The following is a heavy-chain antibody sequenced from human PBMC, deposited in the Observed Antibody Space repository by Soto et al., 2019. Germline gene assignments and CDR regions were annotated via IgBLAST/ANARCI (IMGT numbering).Heavy chain of an antibody. V-gene: IGHV3-21*01. D-gene: IGHD6-13*01. CDR1: GLTFSSYT. J-gene: IGHJ4*02. Sequence: EVQLVDSGGGLVKPGGSLRLSCAASGLTFSSYTTNWVRQAPGKGLEWVSSVSSSSTYIYYADSVKGRFTISRDNAKNSLYLQMNSLRAEDTAIYYCARGSHSTTWYGGQFDYWGQGTLVTVSS. CDR3: ARGSHSTTWYGGQFDY. CDR2: VSSSSTYI.